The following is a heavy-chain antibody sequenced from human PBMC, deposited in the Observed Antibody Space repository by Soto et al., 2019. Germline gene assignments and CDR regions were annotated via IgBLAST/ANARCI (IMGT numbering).Heavy chain of an antibody. CDR2: IYYSGST. D-gene: IGHD5-12*01. CDR1: GGSISSYY. CDR3: ARGGGYENYYYYYGMDV. J-gene: IGHJ6*02. V-gene: IGHV4-59*01. Sequence: QVQLQESGPGLVKPSETLSLTCTVSGGSISSYYWSWIRQPPGKGLEWIGYIYYSGSTNYNPSLKSRVTISVDTSKNQFSLKLSSVTAADTAVYYCARGGGYENYYYYYGMDVWGQGTTVTVSS.